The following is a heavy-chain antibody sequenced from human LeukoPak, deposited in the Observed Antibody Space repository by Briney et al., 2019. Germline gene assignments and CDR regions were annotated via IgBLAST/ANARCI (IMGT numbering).Heavy chain of an antibody. CDR1: GFTVSSNY. CDR2: IYSGGST. V-gene: IGHV3-66*01. Sequence: AGSLRLSCAASGFTVSSNYMSWVRQAPGKGLEWVSVIYSGGSTYYADSVKGRFTISRDNSKNTLYLQMNSLRAEDTAVYYCATGSSWLLFAYWGQGTLVTVSS. CDR3: ATGSSWLLFAY. J-gene: IGHJ4*02. D-gene: IGHD6-13*01.